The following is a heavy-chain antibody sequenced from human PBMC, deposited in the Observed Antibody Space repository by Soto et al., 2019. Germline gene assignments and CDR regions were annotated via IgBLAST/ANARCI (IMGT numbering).Heavy chain of an antibody. CDR3: ARAGYYYDSSGYYRFDY. V-gene: IGHV1-69*13. D-gene: IGHD3-22*01. CDR1: GGTFSSYA. J-gene: IGHJ4*02. Sequence: SVKVSCKASGGTFSSYAISWVRQAPGQGLEWMGGIIPIFGTANYAQKFQGRVTITADESTSTAYMELSSLRSEDTAVYYCARAGYYYDSSGYYRFDYWGQGTLVTVSS. CDR2: IIPIFGTA.